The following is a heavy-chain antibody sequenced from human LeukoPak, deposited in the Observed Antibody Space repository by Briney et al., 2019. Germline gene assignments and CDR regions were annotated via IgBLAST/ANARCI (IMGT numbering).Heavy chain of an antibody. CDR2: IYTSGST. V-gene: IGHV4-4*07. CDR1: GGSISSYY. J-gene: IGHJ5*02. Sequence: SETLSLTCTVSGGSISSYYWSWIRQPPGKGLEWIGRIYTSGSTNYNPSLKSRVTMSVDTSKNQFSLKLSSVTAADTAVYYCARDGQHYDFWSGYTNWFDPWGQGTLVTVSS. D-gene: IGHD3-3*01. CDR3: ARDGQHYDFWSGYTNWFDP.